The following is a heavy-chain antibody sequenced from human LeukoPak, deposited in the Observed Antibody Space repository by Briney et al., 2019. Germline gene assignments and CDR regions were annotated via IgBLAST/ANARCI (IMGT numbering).Heavy chain of an antibody. CDR2: IDPSDSYT. CDR3: ARQGLLWFGELLPPFDY. V-gene: IGHV5-10-1*01. CDR1: GYSFTSYW. Sequence: GESLRISCKGPGYSFTSYWISWVRQMPGKGVEWMGRIDPSDSYTNYSPSFEGHVTISADKSISTAYLQWSSLKASDTAMYYCARQGLLWFGELLPPFDYWGQGTLVTVSS. J-gene: IGHJ4*02. D-gene: IGHD3-10*01.